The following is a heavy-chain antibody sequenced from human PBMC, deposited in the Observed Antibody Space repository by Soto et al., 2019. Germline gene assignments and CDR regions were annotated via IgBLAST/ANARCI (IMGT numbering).Heavy chain of an antibody. Sequence: QVQLVQSGAEVKKPGSSVNVSCKASGGTFSTYAISWVRQAPGQGLEWMGGIIPLFGTANYAQKFQGRVTITADESTSTPYMELSSLRSEDTAVYYCAADVGASARTFDYWGQGSLVTVSS. V-gene: IGHV1-69*01. CDR1: GGTFSTYA. D-gene: IGHD1-26*01. CDR3: AADVGASARTFDY. J-gene: IGHJ4*02. CDR2: IIPLFGTA.